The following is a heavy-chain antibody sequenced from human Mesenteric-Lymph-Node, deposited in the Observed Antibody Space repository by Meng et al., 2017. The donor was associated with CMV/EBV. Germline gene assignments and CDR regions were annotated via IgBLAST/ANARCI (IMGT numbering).Heavy chain of an antibody. D-gene: IGHD3-3*01. V-gene: IGHV4-39*01. Sequence: SETLSLTCTVSGGSITSSSYYWGWIRQPPGKGLEWIGSASDSGSTYYNPSLKTRVTISVDTLKLNSVIAADTAVYYCARAPLRITIFGVVAPGGYNWFDPWGQGTLVTVSS. CDR1: GGSITSSSYY. CDR2: ASDSGST. CDR3: ARAPLRITIFGVVAPGGYNWFDP. J-gene: IGHJ5*02.